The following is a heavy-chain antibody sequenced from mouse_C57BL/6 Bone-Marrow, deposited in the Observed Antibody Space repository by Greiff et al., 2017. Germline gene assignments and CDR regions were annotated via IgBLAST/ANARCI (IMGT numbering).Heavy chain of an antibody. CDR2: ISYDGSN. Sequence: DVQLQESGPGLVKPSQSLSLTCSVTGYSITSGYYWNWIRQFPGNKLEWMGYISYDGSNNYNPSLKNRISITRDTSKNQFFLKLNSVTTEDTATYYCARVPIYYDYDEDMDYWGQGTSVTVSS. CDR3: ARVPIYYDYDEDMDY. V-gene: IGHV3-6*01. CDR1: GYSITSGYY. J-gene: IGHJ4*01. D-gene: IGHD2-4*01.